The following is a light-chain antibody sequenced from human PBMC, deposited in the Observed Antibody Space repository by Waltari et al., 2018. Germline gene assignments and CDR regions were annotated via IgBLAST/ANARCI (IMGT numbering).Light chain of an antibody. Sequence: QSVLTQPPSASGTPGQRVTISCSGSSSNIARSTVNWYQQLPGMAPKLLIYSDNQRPSGVPARFSGSKSGTSASLAISVLQSGDETVYFCAAWDDSLRNMVFGGGTKLTVL. V-gene: IGLV1-44*01. CDR3: AAWDDSLRNMV. CDR2: SDN. J-gene: IGLJ3*02. CDR1: SSNIARST.